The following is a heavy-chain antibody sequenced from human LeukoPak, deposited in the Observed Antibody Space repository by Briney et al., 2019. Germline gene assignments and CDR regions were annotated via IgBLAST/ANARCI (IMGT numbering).Heavy chain of an antibody. D-gene: IGHD4-17*01. CDR2: IYYSGST. V-gene: IGHV4-59*08. CDR3: ARPFNGDYAFDY. CDR1: GGSISSYY. Sequence: SETLSLTCTVSGGSISSYYWSWIRQPPGKGLEWIGYIYYSGSTNYNPSLKSRVTISVDTSKNQFSLKLSSVTAADTAVYYCARPFNGDYAFDYWGQGILVTVSS. J-gene: IGHJ4*02.